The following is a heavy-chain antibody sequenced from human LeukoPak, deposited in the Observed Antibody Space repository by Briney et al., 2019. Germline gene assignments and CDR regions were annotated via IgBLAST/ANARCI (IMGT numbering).Heavy chain of an antibody. CDR1: GYRFTSYW. V-gene: IGHV5-51*01. Sequence: GESLRISCKVSGYRFTSYWIAWVRQMPGKGLEWMGIIYPGDSDTRYSPSFQGQVTISADKSISTAYLQWSSLKASDSAMYYCARQPQFDNWFDPWGQGTLVTVSS. CDR3: ARQPQFDNWFDP. D-gene: IGHD3-10*01. CDR2: IYPGDSDT. J-gene: IGHJ5*02.